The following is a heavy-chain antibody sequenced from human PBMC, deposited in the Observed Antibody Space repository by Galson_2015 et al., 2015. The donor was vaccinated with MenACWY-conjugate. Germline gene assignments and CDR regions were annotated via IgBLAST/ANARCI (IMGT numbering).Heavy chain of an antibody. CDR1: GYTFTSYF. CDR2: IDPSVGGR. CDR3: AKDFGAEYSGYALLDL. D-gene: IGHD5-12*01. Sequence: SVKVSCKASGYTFTSYFLHWVRQAPGQGLEWMGIIDPSVGGRSYAQKFQGRVTMTSDKSTSTVYMDLSSLRSEDTAVYYCAKDFGAEYSGYALLDLWGQGTLVTVST. J-gene: IGHJ5*02. V-gene: IGHV1-46*01.